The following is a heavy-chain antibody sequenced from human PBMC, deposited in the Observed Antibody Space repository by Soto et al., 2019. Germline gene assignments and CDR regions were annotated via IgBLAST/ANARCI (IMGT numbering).Heavy chain of an antibody. J-gene: IGHJ3*02. D-gene: IGHD3-3*01. CDR1: GYMFSTSG. CDR2: ISVNNGNT. Sequence: QVQLVQSGAEVKKPGASVKVSCTSSGYMFSTSGFSWVRQAPGQGLEWLGWISVNNGNTKYAQKFQDRVTMTTDTSTTTAHMELRSLRSDDTAVYYCARDAWSGIVAFDTWGQGTMVIVSS. V-gene: IGHV1-18*01. CDR3: ARDAWSGIVAFDT.